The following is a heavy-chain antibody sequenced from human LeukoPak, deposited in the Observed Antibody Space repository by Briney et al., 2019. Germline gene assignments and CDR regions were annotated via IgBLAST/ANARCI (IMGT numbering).Heavy chain of an antibody. CDR2: MNPNSGNT. CDR1: GYTFTSCD. Sequence: ASVKVSCKASGYTFTSCDINWVRQATGQGLEWMGWMNPNSGNTGYAQKFQGRVTMTRNTSISTAYMELTSLRSEDTAVYYCARVPTPSLNWFDPWGQGTLVTVSS. CDR3: ARVPTPSLNWFDP. J-gene: IGHJ5*02. V-gene: IGHV1-8*01.